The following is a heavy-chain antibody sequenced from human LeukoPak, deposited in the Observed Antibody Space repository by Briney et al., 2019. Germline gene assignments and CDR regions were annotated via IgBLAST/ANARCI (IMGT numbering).Heavy chain of an antibody. CDR3: ARDPYDILTGYSLGAFDI. D-gene: IGHD3-9*01. V-gene: IGHV1-69*04. CDR2: IIPILGIA. CDR1: GGTFSSYA. Sequence: ASVKVSCKASGGTFSSYAISWVRQAPGQGLEWMGRIIPILGIANYAQKFQGRVTITADKSTSTAYMELSSLRSEDTAVYYCARDPYDILTGYSLGAFDIWGQGTMVTVSS. J-gene: IGHJ3*02.